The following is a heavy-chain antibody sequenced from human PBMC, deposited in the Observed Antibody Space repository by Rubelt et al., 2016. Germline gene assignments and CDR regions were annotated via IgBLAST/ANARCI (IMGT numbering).Heavy chain of an antibody. CDR3: ARDLFGDYAFDF. CDR1: GFTFTSYT. J-gene: IGHJ4*02. CDR2: ITSTSYYI. D-gene: IGHD4-17*01. Sequence: EVQLVESGGGLVKPGGSLLLSCAASGFTFTSYTMNWVRQAPGKGLEWVSSITSTSYYIHYADSVTGRFTISRNNAKNSLYLQMSSLRAEDTAVYYCARDLFGDYAFDFWGQGTLVTVSS. V-gene: IGHV3-21*01.